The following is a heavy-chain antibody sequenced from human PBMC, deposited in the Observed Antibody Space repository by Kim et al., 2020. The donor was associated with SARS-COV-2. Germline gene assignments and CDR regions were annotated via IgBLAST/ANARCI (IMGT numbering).Heavy chain of an antibody. V-gene: IGHV3-23*01. CDR1: GFSFSTYG. J-gene: IGHJ4*02. CDR3: IKDTKSMDC. Sequence: GGSLRLSCAASGFSFSTYGMSWVRQAPGKGLEWVSAISYSGTSTYYADSVKGRFTISRDNSKNTMFLQMNSLRVEDTAVYFCIKDTKSMDCWGQGTLVTVSS. CDR2: ISYSGTST. D-gene: IGHD2-8*01.